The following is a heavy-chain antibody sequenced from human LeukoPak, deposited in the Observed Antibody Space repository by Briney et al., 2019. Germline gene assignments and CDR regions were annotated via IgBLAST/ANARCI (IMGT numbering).Heavy chain of an antibody. CDR1: GFTFSSYA. V-gene: IGHV3-23*01. Sequence: GGSLRLSCAASGFTFSSYAMSWVRQAPGKGLEWVSAISGSGGSTYYADSVKGRFTISRDNSKNTLYLQMNSLRAEDTAVYYCAKVYYYDTDPCDAFDIWGQGTMVTVSS. CDR2: ISGSGGST. D-gene: IGHD3-22*01. J-gene: IGHJ3*02. CDR3: AKVYYYDTDPCDAFDI.